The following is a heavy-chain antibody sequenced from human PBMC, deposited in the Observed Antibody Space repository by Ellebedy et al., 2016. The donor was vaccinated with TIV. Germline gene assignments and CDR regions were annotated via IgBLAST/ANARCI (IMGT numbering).Heavy chain of an antibody. V-gene: IGHV4-59*08. D-gene: IGHD5-24*01. Sequence: SETLSLTCTVSGGSISNYYWSWIRQPPGKGLEWIGYIYYTGNTNYNPSLKSRVSISLDTSKNQFSLRLSSVTAADTAMYFCARLDMATLFDFWGQGTLVTVSS. CDR1: GGSISNYY. CDR3: ARLDMATLFDF. J-gene: IGHJ4*02. CDR2: IYYTGNT.